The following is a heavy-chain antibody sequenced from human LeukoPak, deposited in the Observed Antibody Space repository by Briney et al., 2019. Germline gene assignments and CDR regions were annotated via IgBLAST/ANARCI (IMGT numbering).Heavy chain of an antibody. D-gene: IGHD6-13*01. CDR3: AREHRIAAAGRWYYGMDV. CDR1: GFTFSSYW. Sequence: GGSLRLSCAASGFTFSSYWMSWVRQAPGKGLEWVANIKQDGSEKYYVDSVKGRFTISRDNAKNSLYLQMNSLRAEDTAVYYCAREHRIAAAGRWYYGMDVWGQGTTVIVS. V-gene: IGHV3-7*01. CDR2: IKQDGSEK. J-gene: IGHJ6*02.